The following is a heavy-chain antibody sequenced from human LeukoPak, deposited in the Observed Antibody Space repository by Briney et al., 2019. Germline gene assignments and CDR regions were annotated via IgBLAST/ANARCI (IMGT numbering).Heavy chain of an antibody. CDR2: IYYSGST. CDR3: ARGGEYGSGSYYKY. Sequence: SETLSLTCTVSGGSISSGGYYWSWIRQHPGKGLEWIGYIYYSGSTYYNPSLKSRVTMSVDTSKNQFSLKLSSVTAADTAVYYCARGGEYGSGSYYKYWGQGTLVTVSS. CDR1: GGSISSGGYY. J-gene: IGHJ4*02. D-gene: IGHD3-10*01. V-gene: IGHV4-31*03.